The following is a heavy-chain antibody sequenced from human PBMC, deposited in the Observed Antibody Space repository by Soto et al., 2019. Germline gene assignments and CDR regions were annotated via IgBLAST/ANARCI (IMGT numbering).Heavy chain of an antibody. V-gene: IGHV4-34*01. CDR3: AGLTSNIVVVPAAVKDDYYYGMDV. D-gene: IGHD2-2*01. CDR2: INHSGNS. J-gene: IGHJ6*02. Sequence: SETLSLTCAVYGGSFSRYCCCWIRQPPRTGMERTGEINHSGNSNYNPSLTSRVTISVDTSKSQFSLKLSCVTAADTAVYYSAGLTSNIVVVPAAVKDDYYYGMDVWGQGTTVTVSS. CDR1: GGSFSRYC.